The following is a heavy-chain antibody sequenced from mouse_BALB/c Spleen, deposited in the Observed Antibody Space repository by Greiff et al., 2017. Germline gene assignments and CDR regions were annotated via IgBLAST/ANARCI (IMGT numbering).Heavy chain of an antibody. V-gene: IGHV3-6*02. J-gene: IGHJ2*01. CDR1: GYSITSGYY. CDR2: ISYDGSN. D-gene: IGHD2-10*02. Sequence: EVQLVESGPGLVKPSQSLSLTCSVTGYSITSGYYWNWIRQFPGNKLEWMGYISYDGSNNYNPSLKNRISITRDTSKNQFFLKLNSVTTEDTATYYCASGGYGNYDYWGQGTTLTVSS. CDR3: ASGGYGNYDY.